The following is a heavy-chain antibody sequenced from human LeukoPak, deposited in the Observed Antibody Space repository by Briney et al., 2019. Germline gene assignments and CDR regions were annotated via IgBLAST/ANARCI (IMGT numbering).Heavy chain of an antibody. J-gene: IGHJ3*02. V-gene: IGHV4-59*01. CDR2: IYYSGST. Sequence: SETLSLTCTVSGGSISSYYWSWIRQPPGKGLEWVGYIYYSGSTNYNPSLKSRVTISVDTSKNQFSLKLSSVTAADTAVYYCARHIGDYYDTKEAFDIWGQGTMVTVSS. CDR3: ARHIGDYYDTKEAFDI. CDR1: GGSISSYY. D-gene: IGHD3-22*01.